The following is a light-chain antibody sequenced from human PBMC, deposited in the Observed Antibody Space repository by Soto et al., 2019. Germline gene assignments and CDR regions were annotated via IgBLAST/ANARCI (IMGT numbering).Light chain of an antibody. V-gene: IGLV2-14*01. CDR1: SSDVGGYNY. Sequence: QSVRTEPASVSGSPGQSITISCTGTSSDVGGYNYVSWYQHHPGKAPKLLIYEVSNRPSGISDRFSGSKSGNTASLTISGLQAEDEADYYCGSYTSSAPFVFGIETKVTAL. J-gene: IGLJ1*01. CDR3: GSYTSSAPFV. CDR2: EVS.